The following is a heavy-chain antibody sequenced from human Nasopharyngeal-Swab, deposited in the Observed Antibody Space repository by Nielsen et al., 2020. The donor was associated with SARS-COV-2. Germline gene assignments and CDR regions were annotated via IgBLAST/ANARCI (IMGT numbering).Heavy chain of an antibody. Sequence: SVKVSCKASGGTFSSYAISWVRQAPGQGLEWMGRIIPILGIANYAQKFQGRVTITADKSTSTAYMELSSLRSEDTAVYYCARDATYGQLGNFDYWGQGTLATVSS. J-gene: IGHJ4*02. CDR3: ARDATYGQLGNFDY. CDR1: GGTFSSYA. V-gene: IGHV1-69*04. D-gene: IGHD6-13*01. CDR2: IIPILGIA.